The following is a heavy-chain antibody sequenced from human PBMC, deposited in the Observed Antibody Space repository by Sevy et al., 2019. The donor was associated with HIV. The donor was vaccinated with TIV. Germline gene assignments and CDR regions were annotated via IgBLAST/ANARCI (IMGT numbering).Heavy chain of an antibody. J-gene: IGHJ5*02. D-gene: IGHD3-22*01. Sequence: GGSLRLSCTASGFTFSSYDMNWVRQAPGKGLEWVSKISSSGSSIYYADSVKGRFTISRDNAKNSLNLQMNSLRVEDTALYYCVRNGGAYDTGFDPWGQGTLVTVSS. CDR1: GFTFSSYD. V-gene: IGHV3-48*03. CDR3: VRNGGAYDTGFDP. CDR2: ISSSGSSI.